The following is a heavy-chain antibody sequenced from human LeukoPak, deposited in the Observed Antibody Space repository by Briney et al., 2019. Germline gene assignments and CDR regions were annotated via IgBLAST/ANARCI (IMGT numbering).Heavy chain of an antibody. Sequence: SETLSLTCVVYGGSFSGYYWTWIRQPPGKGLEWIGEIDHSGTTNYNPSLKSRVTMSVDTSKNQFSLMVSSVTAADTAVYYCATGRNGVVPAPILGVGPWYNYHYMDVWGKGTTVTVSS. J-gene: IGHJ6*03. V-gene: IGHV4-34*01. D-gene: IGHD2-2*02. CDR3: ATGRNGVVPAPILGVGPWYNYHYMDV. CDR1: GGSFSGYY. CDR2: IDHSGTT.